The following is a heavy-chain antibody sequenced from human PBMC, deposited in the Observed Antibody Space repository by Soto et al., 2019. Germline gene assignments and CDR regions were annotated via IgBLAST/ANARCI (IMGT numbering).Heavy chain of an antibody. D-gene: IGHD5-18*01. V-gene: IGHV3-48*03. J-gene: IGHJ4*02. CDR1: GFTFSSYE. CDR2: ISSSGSTI. Sequence: EVQLVESGGGLVQPGGSLRLSCAASGFTFSSYEMNWVRQAPGKGLEWVSYISSSGSTIYYADSVKGRFTISRDNAKNSLYLQMNSLRAEDTAVYYCAREGSRRGYSYGLDYWGQGTLVTVSS. CDR3: AREGSRRGYSYGLDY.